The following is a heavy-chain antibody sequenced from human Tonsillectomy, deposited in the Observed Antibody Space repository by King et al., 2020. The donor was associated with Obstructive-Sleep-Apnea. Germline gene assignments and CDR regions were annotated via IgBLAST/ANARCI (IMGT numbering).Heavy chain of an antibody. Sequence: MQLVQSGGGLVQPGRSLRLSCAASAFTFDDYAMHWVRQAPGKGLEWVSGISWNSGSIGYADSVKGRFTISRDNAKNSLYLQMNSLRAEDTALYYCAKGGHWLVRDGGQGTLVTVSS. J-gene: IGHJ4*02. D-gene: IGHD6-19*01. CDR2: ISWNSGSI. V-gene: IGHV3-9*01. CDR3: AKGGHWLVRD. CDR1: AFTFDDYA.